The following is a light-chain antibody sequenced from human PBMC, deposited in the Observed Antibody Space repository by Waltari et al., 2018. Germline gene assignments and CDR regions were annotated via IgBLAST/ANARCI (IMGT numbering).Light chain of an antibody. CDR1: QSVSSY. V-gene: IGKV3-11*01. J-gene: IGKJ1*01. Sequence: EIVLTQSPATLSLSPGERATLSCRASQSVSSYLAWYQQKPGQAPRLLIYDASNRATDIPARFSGSGSGTDFTLTISSLEPEDLAVYYCQQRSNWPWTFGQGTKVEIK. CDR2: DAS. CDR3: QQRSNWPWT.